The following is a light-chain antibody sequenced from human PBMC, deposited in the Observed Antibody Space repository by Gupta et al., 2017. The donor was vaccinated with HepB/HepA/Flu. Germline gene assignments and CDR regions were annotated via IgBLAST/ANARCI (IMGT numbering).Light chain of an antibody. CDR3: QHYGSSPYT. Sequence: EIVLTQSPGTLSLSPGARATLSCRASQSVSSSYLAWYQQTPGQAPRLRIYGASSRATGIPDRFSGSGSGTDFTLTISRLEPEDFAVYYCQHYGSSPYTFGQGTRLEIK. CDR2: GAS. V-gene: IGKV3-20*01. J-gene: IGKJ2*01. CDR1: QSVSSSY.